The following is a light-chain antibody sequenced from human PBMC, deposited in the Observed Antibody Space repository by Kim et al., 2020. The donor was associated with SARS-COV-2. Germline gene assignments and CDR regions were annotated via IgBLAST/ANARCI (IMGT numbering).Light chain of an antibody. Sequence: QSINLSCTGTSSDVGGYDYVSWYQQHPGKAPKLMIYDVTDRPSGVSNRFSGSKSGNTASLTISGLQAEDEGEYYCSSYTSSDTLVFGGGTQLTVL. CDR1: SSDVGGYDY. V-gene: IGLV2-14*03. CDR2: DVT. CDR3: SSYTSSDTLV. J-gene: IGLJ2*01.